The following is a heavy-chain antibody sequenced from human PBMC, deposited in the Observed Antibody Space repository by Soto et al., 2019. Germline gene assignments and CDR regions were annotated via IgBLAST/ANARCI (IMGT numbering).Heavy chain of an antibody. CDR2: ISSSGSTI. D-gene: IGHD3-16*01. CDR1: GFTFSDYY. J-gene: IGHJ4*02. Sequence: QVQLVESGGGLVKPGGSLRLSCVASGFTFSDYYMSWIRQAPGKGLEWVSYISSSGSTIYYADSVKGRFTISRDNAKNSLDLQMNILRDEDTAVYYCARVGARGYEYIWGSPRGLDYWGQGTLVTVSS. V-gene: IGHV3-11*01. CDR3: ARVGARGYEYIWGSPRGLDY.